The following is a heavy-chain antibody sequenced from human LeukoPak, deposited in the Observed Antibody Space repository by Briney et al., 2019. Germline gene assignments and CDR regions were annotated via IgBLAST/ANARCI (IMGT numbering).Heavy chain of an antibody. V-gene: IGHV3-33*06. D-gene: IGHD2-15*01. CDR2: IWFDGSNK. J-gene: IGHJ2*01. Sequence: GRSLTLSCTGSGFTFNLYDLHWVRQAPGKGLEWVAGIWFDGSNKFYADSVKGRFVISRDNSNSTMFLQMNSVRVEDTGIYHCAKDHCSGFPGCFYFDLWGRGALVTASS. CDR3: AKDHCSGFPGCFYFDL. CDR1: GFTFNLYD.